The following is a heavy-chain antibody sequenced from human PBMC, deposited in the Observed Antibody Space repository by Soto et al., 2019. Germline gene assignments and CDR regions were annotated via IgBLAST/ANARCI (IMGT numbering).Heavy chain of an antibody. CDR3: ARERRWEPLLY. J-gene: IGHJ4*02. Sequence: QVRLVQSGPEVKKPGASVRVSCKASGYTFANYGITWMRQTSGQGLEWLGWISGYNINTLYAQKFEGRVTLTTDKSTSTVYMELRSLKSDDTAIYFCARERRWEPLLYWGQGTLVTVSS. CDR2: ISGYNINT. D-gene: IGHD1-26*01. CDR1: GYTFANYG. V-gene: IGHV1-18*01.